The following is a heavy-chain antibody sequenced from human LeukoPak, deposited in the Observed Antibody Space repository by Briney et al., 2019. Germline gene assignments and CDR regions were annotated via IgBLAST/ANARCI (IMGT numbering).Heavy chain of an antibody. CDR1: GGSFSGYY. D-gene: IGHD1-26*01. Sequence: SETLSLTCAVYGGSFSGYYWSWIRQPPGKGLEWIGEISHSGRTIYNPSLKSRVTISVDMSMNQFSLRLSSVTAADTAVYYCARLDDEVGIDYWGQGTLVTVSS. CDR3: ARLDDEVGIDY. J-gene: IGHJ4*02. CDR2: ISHSGRT. V-gene: IGHV4-34*01.